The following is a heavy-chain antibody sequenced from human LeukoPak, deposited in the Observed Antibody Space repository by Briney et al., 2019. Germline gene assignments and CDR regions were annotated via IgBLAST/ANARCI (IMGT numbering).Heavy chain of an antibody. V-gene: IGHV4-59*01. CDR2: VYYNGNT. CDR1: GGSISRYY. D-gene: IGHD5-12*01. J-gene: IGHJ5*02. Sequence: SETLSLTCTVSGGSISRYYWSWIRQPPGKGLEWIGYVYYNGNTNYNPSLKSRVTISVATSKSQFSLKLNSVTAADTAVYYCATTGGSGAGSWGQGTVVTVPS. CDR3: ATTGGSGAGS.